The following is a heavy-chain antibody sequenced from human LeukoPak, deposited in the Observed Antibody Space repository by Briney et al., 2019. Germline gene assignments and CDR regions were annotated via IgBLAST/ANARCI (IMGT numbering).Heavy chain of an antibody. V-gene: IGHV3-23*01. CDR2: FNGRGGST. D-gene: IGHD6-13*01. Sequence: GGSLRLSCVASGFTFTSYAMSWVRQAPGKGLEWVSAFNGRGGSTHYADSVKGRFTISRDNSKNTLYLQMNSLRAGDTAVYYCAKPFPFGSNWYGAIDVWGQGTTVTVSS. CDR3: AKPFPFGSNWYGAIDV. J-gene: IGHJ6*02. CDR1: GFTFTSYA.